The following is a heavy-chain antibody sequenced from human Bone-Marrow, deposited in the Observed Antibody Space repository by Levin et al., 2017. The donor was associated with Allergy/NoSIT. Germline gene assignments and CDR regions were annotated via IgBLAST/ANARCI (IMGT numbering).Heavy chain of an antibody. CDR3: ARDRGHTGFLDY. J-gene: IGHJ4*02. Sequence: PSETLSLTCTVSGGSFPGSGDYWDWIRQPPGKGLEWIGTISYSGTTYYSPSLESRVTISVDTSKNEFSLKLNSVTAADTAVYYCARDRGHTGFLDYWGQGTLVTVSS. CDR1: GGSFPGSGDY. CDR2: ISYSGTT. D-gene: IGHD5-18*01. V-gene: IGHV4-39*07.